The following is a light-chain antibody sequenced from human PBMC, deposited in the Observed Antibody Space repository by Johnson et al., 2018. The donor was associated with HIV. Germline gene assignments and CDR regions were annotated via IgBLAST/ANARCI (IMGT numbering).Light chain of an antibody. Sequence: QPVLTQPPSVSAAPGQRVTRYYSGSSSNIGNNFVSWFRQLPLRAPKVLIYDNNKRPSGIPDRFSGSKSGTSATLGITGLQTGDEADYYCGTWDSSLSAGQGVFGTGTKVTVL. J-gene: IGLJ1*01. CDR3: GTWDSSLSAGQGV. V-gene: IGLV1-51*01. CDR2: DNN. CDR1: SSNIGNNF.